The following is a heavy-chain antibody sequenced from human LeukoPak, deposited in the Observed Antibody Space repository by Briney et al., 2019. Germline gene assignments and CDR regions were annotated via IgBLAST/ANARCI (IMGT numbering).Heavy chain of an antibody. Sequence: GGSLRLSCAASGFTFSSYAMSWVRQAPGKGLGWVSAIRGSGGSTYYADSVEGRFTISRDNSKNTLYLQMNSLRAEDTAVYYCARRSSSWPDYWGQGTLVTVSS. CDR3: ARRSSSWPDY. D-gene: IGHD6-13*01. CDR1: GFTFSSYA. V-gene: IGHV3-23*01. CDR2: IRGSGGST. J-gene: IGHJ4*02.